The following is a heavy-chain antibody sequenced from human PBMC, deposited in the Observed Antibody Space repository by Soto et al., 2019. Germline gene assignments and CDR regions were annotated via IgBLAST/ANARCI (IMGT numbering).Heavy chain of an antibody. J-gene: IGHJ6*02. CDR3: ARTTRPIFGVVNNGMDV. CDR2: IWYDGSNK. CDR1: GFTFSSYG. V-gene: IGHV3-33*01. Sequence: GGSLRLSCAASGFTFSSYGMHWVRQAPGKGLEWVAVIWYDGSNKYYADSVKGRFTISRDNSKNTLYLQMNSLRAEDTAVYYCARTTRPIFGVVNNGMDVWGQGTTVTVSS. D-gene: IGHD3-3*01.